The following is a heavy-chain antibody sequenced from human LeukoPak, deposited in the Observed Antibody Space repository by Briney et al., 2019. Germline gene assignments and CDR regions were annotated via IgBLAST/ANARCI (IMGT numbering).Heavy chain of an antibody. CDR3: ARLLEMATIALDY. CDR1: GYSFTSYW. V-gene: IGHV5-51*01. Sequence: GESLKISCKCSGYSFTSYWIGWVRPMPGKGLEWMGIIYPGDSDTRYSPSFQGQVTISADKSISTAYLQWCSLKPSDTAMYYCARLLEMATIALDYWGQGTLVTVSS. J-gene: IGHJ4*02. CDR2: IYPGDSDT. D-gene: IGHD5-24*01.